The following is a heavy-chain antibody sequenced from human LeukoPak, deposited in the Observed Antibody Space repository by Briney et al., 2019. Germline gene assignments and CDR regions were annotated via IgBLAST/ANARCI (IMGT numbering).Heavy chain of an antibody. CDR2: ISGSGSSS. D-gene: IGHD2-2*01. CDR1: GFIFSTFG. Sequence: GGSLRLSCEASGFIFSTFGMSWVRQAPGRGLEWVSGISGSGSSSHYADSVEGRFIVSRDNSRNTLYLQMNSLRAEDTAVYYCAKSYQLLPFDYWGQGTLVTVSS. V-gene: IGHV3-23*01. J-gene: IGHJ4*02. CDR3: AKSYQLLPFDY.